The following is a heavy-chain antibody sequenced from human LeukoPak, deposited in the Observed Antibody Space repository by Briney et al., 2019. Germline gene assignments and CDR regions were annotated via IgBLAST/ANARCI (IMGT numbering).Heavy chain of an antibody. V-gene: IGHV4-30-2*01. D-gene: IGHD5-24*01. CDR3: ARAPVEMATINAFDI. J-gene: IGHJ3*02. Sequence: SLSLTCAVPGGSISSGGYSWSWIRQPPGKGLEWIGYIYHSGSTYYNPSLKSRVTISVDRSKNQFSLKLSSVTAADTAVYYCARAPVEMATINAFDIWGQGTMVTVSS. CDR2: IYHSGST. CDR1: GGSISSGGYS.